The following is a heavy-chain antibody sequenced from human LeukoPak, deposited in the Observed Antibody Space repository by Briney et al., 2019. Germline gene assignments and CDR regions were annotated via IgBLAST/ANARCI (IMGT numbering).Heavy chain of an antibody. CDR1: GGSISSYY. D-gene: IGHD1-26*01. J-gene: IGHJ3*02. CDR3: ARYNGSHDAFDI. CDR2: IYYSGST. Sequence: SETLSLTCTVSGGSISSYYWSWIRQPPGKGLEWIGYIYYSGSTNYNPSLKSRVTISVDTSKNQFSLKLSSVTAADTAVYYCARYNGSHDAFDIWGQGTMVTVSS. V-gene: IGHV4-59*01.